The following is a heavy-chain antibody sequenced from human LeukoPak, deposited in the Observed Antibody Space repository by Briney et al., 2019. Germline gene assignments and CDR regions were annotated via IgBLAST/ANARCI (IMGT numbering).Heavy chain of an antibody. CDR2: IIPIFGTA. Sequence: SVKVSCKASGGTFSSYAISWVRQAPGQGLEWMGGIIPIFGTANYAQKFQGRVTITTDESTSTAYMELSSLRSEDTAVYYCARDLDWSNESAEYFQHWGQGTLVTVSS. J-gene: IGHJ1*01. D-gene: IGHD3-9*01. CDR1: GGTFSSYA. CDR3: ARDLDWSNESAEYFQH. V-gene: IGHV1-69*05.